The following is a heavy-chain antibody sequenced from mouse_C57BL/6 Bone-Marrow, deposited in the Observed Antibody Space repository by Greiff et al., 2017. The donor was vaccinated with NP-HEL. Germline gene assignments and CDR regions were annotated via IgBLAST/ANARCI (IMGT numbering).Heavy chain of an antibody. Sequence: QVQLQQPGAELVMPGASVKLSCKASGYTFTSYWMHWVKQRPGQGLEWIGDLDPSDSYTNYTQKFQGKSTLTVDKSSSTAYMQLSSLTSEDSAVYYCAREGMVWAYPFAYWGKGTPVTVSA. V-gene: IGHV1-69*01. CDR2: LDPSDSYT. J-gene: IGHJ3*01. CDR1: GYTFTSYW. D-gene: IGHD2-1*01. CDR3: AREGMVWAYPFAY.